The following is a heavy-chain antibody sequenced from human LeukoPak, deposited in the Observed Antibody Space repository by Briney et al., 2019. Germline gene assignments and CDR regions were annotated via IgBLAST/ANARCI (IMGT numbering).Heavy chain of an antibody. CDR1: GGSFSGYY. CDR3: ARGEMGVGSSSTHFDY. D-gene: IGHD6-6*01. V-gene: IGHV4-34*01. J-gene: IGHJ4*02. Sequence: PSETLSLTCAVYGGSFSGYYWGWIRQPPGKGLEWIGEINHSGSTNYNPSLKSRVTISVDTSKNQFSLKLSSVTAADTVVYYCARGEMGVGSSSTHFDYWGQGTLVTVSS. CDR2: INHSGST.